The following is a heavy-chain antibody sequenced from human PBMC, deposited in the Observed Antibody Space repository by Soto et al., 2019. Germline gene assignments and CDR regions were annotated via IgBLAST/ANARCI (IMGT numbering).Heavy chain of an antibody. CDR1: GFTFSSYA. V-gene: IGHV3-23*01. Sequence: PGGSLRLSCAASGFTFSSYAMSWVRQAPGKGLEWVSAITGNGGDKYYADSVKGRFTISRDNSKNTLYLQMNSLRAEDTAVYYYAVIPALVVPAFRGYYYGMDVWGQGTTVTVSS. CDR3: AVIPALVVPAFRGYYYGMDV. D-gene: IGHD2-2*01. J-gene: IGHJ6*02. CDR2: ITGNGGDK.